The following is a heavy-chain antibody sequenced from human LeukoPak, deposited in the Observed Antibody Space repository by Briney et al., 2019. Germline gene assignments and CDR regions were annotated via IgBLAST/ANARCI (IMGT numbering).Heavy chain of an antibody. V-gene: IGHV1-46*01. CDR1: GYTFTGYTFTSYY. CDR2: INPSGGST. Sequence: GASVKVSCKASGYTFTGYTFTSYYIHWVRQAPGQGLEWMGIINPSGGSTTYAQKFQGRVTMTSDTSTSTVSMELSSLRSEDTVVYYCARGARYFDYWGQGTLVTVSS. J-gene: IGHJ4*02. CDR3: ARGARYFDY.